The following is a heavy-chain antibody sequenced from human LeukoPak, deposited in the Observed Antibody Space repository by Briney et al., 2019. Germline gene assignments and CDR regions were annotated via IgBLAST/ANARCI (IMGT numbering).Heavy chain of an antibody. CDR3: ARRGVGDGYKY. CDR2: TYPGDSDT. Sequence: WMGITYPGDSDTRYSPSFQGQVTISADKSISTAYLQWSSLKASDTAMYYCARRGVGDGYKYWGQGTLVTVSS. V-gene: IGHV5-51*01. J-gene: IGHJ4*02. D-gene: IGHD5-24*01.